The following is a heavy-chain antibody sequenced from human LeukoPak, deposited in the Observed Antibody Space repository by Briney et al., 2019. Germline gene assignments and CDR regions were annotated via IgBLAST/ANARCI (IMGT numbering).Heavy chain of an antibody. CDR3: AKTEGVAGRFDY. CDR2: IRYDGSDR. V-gene: IGHV3-30*02. Sequence: GGSLRLSCAASGFTFSNYGMHWVRQAPGKGLEWVAFIRYDGSDRYYADSVKGRFTISRDSSKNTLYLQMNSLRAEDTAVYYCAKTEGVAGRFDYWGQGTLVTVSS. J-gene: IGHJ4*02. CDR1: GFTFSNYG. D-gene: IGHD6-19*01.